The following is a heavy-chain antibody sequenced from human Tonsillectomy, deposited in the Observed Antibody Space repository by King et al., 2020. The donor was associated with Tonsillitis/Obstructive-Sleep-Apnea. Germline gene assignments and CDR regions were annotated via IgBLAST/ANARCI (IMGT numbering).Heavy chain of an antibody. V-gene: IGHV1-69*01. D-gene: IGHD3-10*01. CDR1: GDTFTTYA. J-gene: IGHJ6*03. CDR3: ARHSGHYYYYMDV. CDR2: IIPIFDTT. Sequence: QLVQSGAEVKKPGSSVKVSCKASGDTFTTYAIRWVRQAPGQGLEWMGGIIPIFDTTNYAQKFQGRVTVTADESTSTAYMELSSLRSEDTAVYYCARHSGHYYYYMDVWGKGTTVTVSS.